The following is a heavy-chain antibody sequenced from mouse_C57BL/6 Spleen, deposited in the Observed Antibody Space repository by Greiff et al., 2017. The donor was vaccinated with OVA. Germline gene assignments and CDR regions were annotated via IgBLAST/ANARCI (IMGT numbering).Heavy chain of an antibody. D-gene: IGHD4-1*01. V-gene: IGHV1-81*01. CDR3: ARGPGTWNFDV. J-gene: IGHJ1*03. CDR2: IYPRSGNT. Sequence: LQESGAELARPGASVKLSCKASGYTFTSYGISWVKQRTGQGLEWIGEIYPRSGNTYYNEKFKGKATLTADKSSSTAYMELRSLTSEDSAVYFCARGPGTWNFDVWGTGTTVTVSS. CDR1: GYTFTSYG.